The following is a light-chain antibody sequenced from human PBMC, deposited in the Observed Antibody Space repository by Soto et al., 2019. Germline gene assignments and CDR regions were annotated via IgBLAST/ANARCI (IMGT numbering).Light chain of an antibody. Sequence: QSALTQPASVSGSPGQSITISCTGTSSDVGGYTYVSWYQQHPGKAPKLMIYEVNKRPSGVSNRFSGSKSGNTASLTVSGLQAEDEADYYCSSFTGASTIFGTGTKVTV. CDR3: SSFTGASTI. CDR2: EVN. J-gene: IGLJ1*01. V-gene: IGLV2-14*01. CDR1: SSDVGGYTY.